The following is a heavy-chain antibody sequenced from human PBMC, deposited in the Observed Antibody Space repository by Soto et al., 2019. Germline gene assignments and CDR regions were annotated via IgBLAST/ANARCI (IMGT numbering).Heavy chain of an antibody. J-gene: IGHJ6*02. CDR2: IIPIFGTA. D-gene: IGHD2-2*01. V-gene: IGHV1-69*06. CDR1: GGTFSSYA. Sequence: QVQLVQSGAEVKKPGSPVKVSCKASGGTFSSYAISWVRQAPGQGLEWMGGIIPIFGTANYARKFQGRVTITADRSTGTAYMELSSLRSEDTAVYYCARASTLTVHCGSVSCPRMDVWGQGTTVTVSS. CDR3: ARASTLTVHCGSVSCPRMDV.